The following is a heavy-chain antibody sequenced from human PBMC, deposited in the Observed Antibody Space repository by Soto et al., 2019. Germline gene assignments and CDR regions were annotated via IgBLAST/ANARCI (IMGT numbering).Heavy chain of an antibody. Sequence: SETLSLTCTVSGGSISSYYWSWIRQPAGKGLEWIGRIYTSGSTNYNPSLKSRVTMSVDTSKNQFSLKLSSVTAADTAVYYCAREGGSYDSGGYLIRGAFDIWGQGTMVTVSS. V-gene: IGHV4-4*07. J-gene: IGHJ3*02. CDR3: AREGGSYDSGGYLIRGAFDI. D-gene: IGHD3-22*01. CDR1: GGSISSYY. CDR2: IYTSGST.